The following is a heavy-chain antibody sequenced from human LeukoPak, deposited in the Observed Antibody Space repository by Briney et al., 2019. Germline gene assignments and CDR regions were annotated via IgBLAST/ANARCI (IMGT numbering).Heavy chain of an antibody. D-gene: IGHD6-13*01. Sequence: PSETLSLTCTVSGGSISSGTYYWGWVRQAPGKGLEWVAVISYDGSHKYYADSVKGRFTISRDNSKNTLYLQMNSLRAEDTAVYYCARDPSSWYFDYWGQGTLVTVSS. J-gene: IGHJ4*02. CDR3: ARDPSSWYFDY. CDR2: ISYDGSHK. CDR1: GGSISSGT. V-gene: IGHV3-30-3*01.